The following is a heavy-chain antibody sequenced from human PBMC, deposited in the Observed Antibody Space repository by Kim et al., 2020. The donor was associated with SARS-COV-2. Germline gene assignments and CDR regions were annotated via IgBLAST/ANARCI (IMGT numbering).Heavy chain of an antibody. V-gene: IGHV3-7*03. CDR1: GFTFGSYW. CDR3: ARTLTGATESFEY. D-gene: IGHD3-9*01. J-gene: IGHJ1*01. Sequence: GGSLRLSCAASGFTFGSYWMTWVRQAPGKGLEWVANIKQDGTQQYYVDSVRGRFTVSRDGANMYLQMNSLSAEDTAVYYCARTLTGATESFEYWGRGTL. CDR2: IKQDGTQQ.